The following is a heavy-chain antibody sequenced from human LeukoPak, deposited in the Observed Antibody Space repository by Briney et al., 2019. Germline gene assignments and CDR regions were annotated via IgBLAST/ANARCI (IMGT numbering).Heavy chain of an antibody. Sequence: SETLSLTCAVCGTSFSGHYWSWIRQPPGKGLEWIGEINHSGNTNYNPSLKSRVTISVATSKNQFSLKLSSVTAADTAVYYCARGYDYDSSGYYRNWGQGTLVTVSS. V-gene: IGHV4-34*01. CDR1: GTSFSGHY. CDR3: ARGYDYDSSGYYRN. D-gene: IGHD3-22*01. CDR2: INHSGNT. J-gene: IGHJ4*02.